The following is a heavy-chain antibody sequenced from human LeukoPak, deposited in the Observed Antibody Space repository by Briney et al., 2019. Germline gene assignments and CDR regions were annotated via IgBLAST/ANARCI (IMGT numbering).Heavy chain of an antibody. Sequence: SVKVSCKASGGTFSSYAISWVRQAPGQGLEWMGGIIPIFGTANYAQRFQGRVTITADESTSTAYMELSSLRSEDTAVYYCARHGGYGGDLYYYYYYMDVWGKGTTVTVSS. V-gene: IGHV1-69*13. CDR3: ARHGGYGGDLYYYYYYMDV. CDR2: IIPIFGTA. J-gene: IGHJ6*03. D-gene: IGHD2-21*02. CDR1: GGTFSSYA.